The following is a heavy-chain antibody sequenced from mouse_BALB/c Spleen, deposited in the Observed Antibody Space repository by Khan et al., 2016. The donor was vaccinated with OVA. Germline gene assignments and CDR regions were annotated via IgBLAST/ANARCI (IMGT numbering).Heavy chain of an antibody. J-gene: IGHJ2*01. CDR3: ARRLINFDY. CDR1: GYTLTSYW. Sequence: QVQLKQSGAELVNPGASVNLSCKVSGYTLTSYWMHWVKQRPGQGLEWIGEINPSNGRTNYNEKFKSKATLTVDKSSSTAYMQLSSLTSEDSAVYYCARRLINFDYWGQGTTLTVSS. CDR2: INPSNGRT. V-gene: IGHV1S81*02. D-gene: IGHD1-3*01.